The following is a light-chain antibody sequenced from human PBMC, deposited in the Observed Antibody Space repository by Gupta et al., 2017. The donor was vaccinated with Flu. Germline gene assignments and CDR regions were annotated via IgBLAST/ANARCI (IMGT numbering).Light chain of an antibody. CDR3: AAWDDSLNGHYV. CDR1: GSNIGSNY. J-gene: IGLJ1*01. CDR2: GNN. Sequence: QSVLAQPPSASGTPGQRVTISCSGSGSNIGSNYVNWYQQVPGTAPKLLIYGNNQRPSGVPDRFSGSKSGTSASLAISGLQSGDEADYYCAAWDDSLNGHYVFGTGTKVTVL. V-gene: IGLV1-44*01.